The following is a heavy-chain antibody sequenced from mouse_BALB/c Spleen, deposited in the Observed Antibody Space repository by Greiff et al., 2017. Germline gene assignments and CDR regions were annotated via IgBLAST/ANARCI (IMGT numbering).Heavy chain of an antibody. CDR1: GFSLTSYG. CDR3: ARESYYGSSYLAWFAY. V-gene: IGHV2-9*02. D-gene: IGHD1-1*01. CDR2: IWAGGST. J-gene: IGHJ3*01. Sequence: QVQLKESGPGLVAPSQSLSITCTVSGFSLTSYGVHWVRQPPGKGLEWLGVIWAGGSTNYNSALMSRLSISKDNSKSQVFLKMNSLQTDDTAMYYCARESYYGSSYLAWFAYWGQGTLVTVSA.